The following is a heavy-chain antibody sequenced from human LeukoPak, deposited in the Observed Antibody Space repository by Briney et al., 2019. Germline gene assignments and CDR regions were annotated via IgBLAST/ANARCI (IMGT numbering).Heavy chain of an antibody. Sequence: ASVTVSFKASGYTFTIYDINWVRQAPGQGLEWMGWMNPNSGNTGYAQKFQGRVTMTRNTSISTAYMELSSLRSEDTAVYYCARADSGYDLANYWGQGTLVTVSS. J-gene: IGHJ4*02. CDR2: MNPNSGNT. V-gene: IGHV1-8*01. D-gene: IGHD5-12*01. CDR1: GYTFTIYD. CDR3: ARADSGYDLANY.